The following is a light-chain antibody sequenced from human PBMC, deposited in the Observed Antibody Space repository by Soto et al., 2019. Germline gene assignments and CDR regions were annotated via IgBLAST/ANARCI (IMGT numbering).Light chain of an antibody. CDR1: KSLLHSSDNRHY. CDR2: WAS. J-gene: IGKJ1*01. Sequence: EMLLPRIPGPSGMAVGESAAIKCWSTKSLLHSSDNRHYLTWYQQQPGQPPKLLIYWASTRHSGVPDRFSGSGSGTDFTLTINSLQAEDMAVYYCQQYYSTPWTFGQGTKV. V-gene: IGKV4-1*01. CDR3: QQYYSTPWT.